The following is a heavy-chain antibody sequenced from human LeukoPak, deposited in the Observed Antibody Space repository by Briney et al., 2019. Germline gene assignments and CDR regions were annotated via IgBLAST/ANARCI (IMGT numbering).Heavy chain of an antibody. J-gene: IGHJ4*02. CDR2: IYYSGST. V-gene: IGHV4-39*07. CDR1: GGSISSSSYY. D-gene: IGHD2-2*01. Sequence: SETLSLTCTVSGGSISSSSYYWGWIRQPPGKGLEWIGSIYYSGSTYYNPSLKSRVTISVDTSKNQFSLKLSSVTAADTAVYYCARELRGYQLLLDYWGQGTLVTVSS. CDR3: ARELRGYQLLLDY.